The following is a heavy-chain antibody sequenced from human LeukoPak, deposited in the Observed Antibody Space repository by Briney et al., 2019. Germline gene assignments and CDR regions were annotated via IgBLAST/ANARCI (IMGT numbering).Heavy chain of an antibody. V-gene: IGHV1-69*02. Sequence: SVKVSCKASGGTFSSYTISWVRQAPGQGLEWMGRIIPILGIANYAQKFQGRVTITADKSTSTAYMELSSLRSEDTAVYYCASPVDIVATYAFDTWGQGTMVTVSS. D-gene: IGHD5-12*01. CDR2: IIPILGIA. J-gene: IGHJ3*02. CDR3: ASPVDIVATYAFDT. CDR1: GGTFSSYT.